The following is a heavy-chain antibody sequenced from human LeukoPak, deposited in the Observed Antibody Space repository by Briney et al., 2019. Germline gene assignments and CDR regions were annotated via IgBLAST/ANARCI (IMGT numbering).Heavy chain of an antibody. CDR2: ISYTGST. J-gene: IGHJ4*02. CDR3: ASNKGQWLFSD. Sequence: KTSETLSLTCTVSGASIRSSYWSWIRQPPGKGLEWIGYISYTGSTNYNPSLTSRVTISRDTSKNQFSLRLSSVTAADTAVYYCASNKGQWLFSDWGQETLVTVSS. CDR1: GASIRSSY. V-gene: IGHV4-59*08. D-gene: IGHD6-19*01.